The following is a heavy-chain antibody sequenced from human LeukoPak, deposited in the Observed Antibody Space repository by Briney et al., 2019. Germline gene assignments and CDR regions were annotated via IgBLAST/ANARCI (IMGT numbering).Heavy chain of an antibody. D-gene: IGHD4-17*01. CDR2: IYSGGGT. V-gene: IGHV3-66*01. CDR1: GFIVSSNY. Sequence: GGSLRLSCALSGFIVSSNYMSWVRQAPGKGLEWVSVIYSGGGTNYSDSVKGRFTISRDKSKNTLYLQMNSLRAEDTAVYYCARVWDGDSHYFDYWGQGTLVTVSS. CDR3: ARVWDGDSHYFDY. J-gene: IGHJ4*02.